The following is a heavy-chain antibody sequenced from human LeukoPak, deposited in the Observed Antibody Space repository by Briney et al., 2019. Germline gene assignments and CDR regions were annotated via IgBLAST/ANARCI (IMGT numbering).Heavy chain of an antibody. D-gene: IGHD4-23*01. CDR3: AKTNTVIMPGNY. V-gene: IGHV1-3*01. CDR2: INAGNGDT. Sequence: ASVKVSCKASGYTFTSYGIHWVRQAPGQRLEWMGWINAGNGDTKYSQKFQGRVSISRDTSASTAYMELSSLRSEDTAVYYCAKTNTVIMPGNYWGQGTLVTVSS. J-gene: IGHJ4*02. CDR1: GYTFTSYG.